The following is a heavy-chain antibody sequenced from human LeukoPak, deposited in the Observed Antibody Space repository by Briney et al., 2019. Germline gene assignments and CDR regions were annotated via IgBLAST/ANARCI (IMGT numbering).Heavy chain of an antibody. CDR2: IYYSGST. V-gene: IGHV4-59*01. J-gene: IGHJ4*02. CDR1: GGSISSYY. Sequence: SETLSLTCTVSGGSISSYYWGWIRQPPGKGLEWIGYIYYSGSTNYNPSLKSRVTISVDTSKNQFSLKLSSVTAADTAVYYCARTGDSTGYYPHTDYWGQGTLVTVSS. D-gene: IGHD3-22*01. CDR3: ARTGDSTGYYPHTDY.